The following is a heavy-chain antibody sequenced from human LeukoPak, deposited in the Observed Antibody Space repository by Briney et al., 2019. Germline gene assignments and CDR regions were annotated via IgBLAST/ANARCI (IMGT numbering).Heavy chain of an antibody. Sequence: GGSLRLSCAASGFTFSSYGMHWVRQAPGKGLEWVAVIWYDGSNKYYADSVKGRFTITRDNSKNTLYLQMNSLRAEDTAVYYCARGAYGFWSGYAPYFDYWGQGTLVTVSS. V-gene: IGHV3-33*01. CDR1: GFTFSSYG. CDR3: ARGAYGFWSGYAPYFDY. D-gene: IGHD3-3*01. CDR2: IWYDGSNK. J-gene: IGHJ4*02.